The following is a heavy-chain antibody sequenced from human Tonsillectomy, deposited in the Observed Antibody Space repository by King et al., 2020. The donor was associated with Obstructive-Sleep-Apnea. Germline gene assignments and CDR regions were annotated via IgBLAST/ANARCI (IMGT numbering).Heavy chain of an antibody. CDR3: ARESYSSGWEGDY. D-gene: IGHD6-19*01. CDR2: IRYDGSNK. J-gene: IGHJ4*02. V-gene: IGHV3-30*02. CDR1: GFTFSNYG. Sequence: VQLVESGGGVVQPGRSLRLSCAASGFTFSNYGMHWVRQAPGKGLEWVSFIRYDGSNKYYGDSVKGRFTISRDNSKNTQYLQMNSLRPEDTAVYYCARESYSSGWEGDYWGQGALVIVSP.